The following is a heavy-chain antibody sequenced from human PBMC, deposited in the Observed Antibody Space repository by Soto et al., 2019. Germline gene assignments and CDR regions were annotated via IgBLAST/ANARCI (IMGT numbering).Heavy chain of an antibody. Sequence: QVQLVQSGAEVKKPGSSVKVSCKASGDTFNNHTISWVRQAPGQGLEWMGRIIPVLGVANYAQKFQGRVTFTADKSTSTAYMEVSSLRSEDTAMYYCARVSEMGTMSKGYYYYMDVWGKGTTVTVSS. D-gene: IGHD5-12*01. CDR1: GDTFNNHT. CDR2: IIPVLGVA. V-gene: IGHV1-69*02. CDR3: ARVSEMGTMSKGYYYYMDV. J-gene: IGHJ6*03.